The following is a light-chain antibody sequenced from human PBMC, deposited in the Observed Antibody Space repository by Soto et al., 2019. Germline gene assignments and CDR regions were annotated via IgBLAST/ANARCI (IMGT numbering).Light chain of an antibody. V-gene: IGKV3-15*01. CDR3: QQYHDWPPLT. Sequence: EIVMTQSPATLSVSPGERATLSCRASESVSYSLAWYQQKPGQAPRRLIYGASTRATGIQARCIGSGSGTECSLTINSLQCEDFAVYYCQQYHDWPPLTFGGGTNVDI. J-gene: IGKJ4*01. CDR1: ESVSYS. CDR2: GAS.